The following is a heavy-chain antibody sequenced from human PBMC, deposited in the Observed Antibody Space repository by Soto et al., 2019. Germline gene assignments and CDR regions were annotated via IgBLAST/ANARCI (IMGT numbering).Heavy chain of an antibody. D-gene: IGHD2-15*01. CDR2: IYSGGST. V-gene: IGHV3-53*04. J-gene: IGHJ4*02. CDR1: GFTVSSNY. CDR3: ARSYCSGGSCYQTSFDY. Sequence: GGSPRLSCAASGFTVSSNYMSWVRQAPGKGLEWVSVIYSGGSTYYADSVKGRFTISRHNSKNTLYLQMNSLRAEDTAVYYCARSYCSGGSCYQTSFDYWGQGTLVTVSS.